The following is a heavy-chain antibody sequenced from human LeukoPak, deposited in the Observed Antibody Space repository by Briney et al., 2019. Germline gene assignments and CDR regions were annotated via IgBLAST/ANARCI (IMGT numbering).Heavy chain of an antibody. CDR1: GFTFSSYE. CDR3: AKGGGVIGRSYYFDY. Sequence: GGSLRLSCAASGFTFSSYEMNWVRQAPGKGLEWVSYISSSGSTIYYADSVKGRFTISRDNAKNSLYLQMNSLRAEDTAVYYCAKGGGVIGRSYYFDYWGQGTLVTVSS. V-gene: IGHV3-48*03. J-gene: IGHJ4*02. CDR2: ISSSGSTI. D-gene: IGHD2-8*02.